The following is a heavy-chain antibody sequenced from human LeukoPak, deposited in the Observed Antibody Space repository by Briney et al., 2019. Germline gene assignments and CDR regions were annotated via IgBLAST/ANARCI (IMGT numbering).Heavy chain of an antibody. Sequence: ASVKVSCKASGYTFTSYYMHWVRQAPGQGLEWMGIINPSGGSTSYAQKFQGRVTITADESTSTAYMELSSLRSEDTAVYYCANLWGSADYWGQGTLVTVSS. CDR3: ANLWGSADY. CDR1: GYTFTSYY. D-gene: IGHD7-27*01. V-gene: IGHV1-46*01. J-gene: IGHJ4*02. CDR2: INPSGGST.